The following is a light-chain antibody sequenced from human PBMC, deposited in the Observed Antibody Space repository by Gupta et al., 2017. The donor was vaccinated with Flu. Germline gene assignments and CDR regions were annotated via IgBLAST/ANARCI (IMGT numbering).Light chain of an antibody. CDR1: YIGSKR. CDR3: QVWDSSSDHQV. Sequence: SYVLTQPTSVSEAPGQTARITCGGNYIGSKRVHWYRQKPGQAPVLVVYDDNERPPGIPERISASNSGSTATLTISRVEAGDEADYYCQVWDSSSDHQVFGGGTKLTAL. V-gene: IGLV3-21*02. J-gene: IGLJ3*02. CDR2: DDN.